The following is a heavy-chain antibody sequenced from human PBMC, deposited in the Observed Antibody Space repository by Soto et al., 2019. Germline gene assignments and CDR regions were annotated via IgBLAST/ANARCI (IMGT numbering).Heavy chain of an antibody. D-gene: IGHD6-6*01. V-gene: IGHV1-8*01. CDR1: GYTFTSYD. CDR3: ARVFREQLVRYYYGMDV. J-gene: IGHJ6*02. CDR2: MNPNSGNT. Sequence: WASVKVSCKASGYTFTSYDINWVRQATGQGLEWMGWMNPNSGNTGYAQKFQGRVTMTRNTSISTAYMELSSLRSEDTAVYYCARVFREQLVRYYYGMDVWGQGTTVTVSS.